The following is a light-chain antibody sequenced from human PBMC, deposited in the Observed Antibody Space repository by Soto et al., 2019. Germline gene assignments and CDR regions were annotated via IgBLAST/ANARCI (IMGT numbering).Light chain of an antibody. J-gene: IGKJ1*01. Sequence: EIVMTHSPATLSVSPGDRATLSCSASQSISSNLAWYQQKPGQAPRLLIYGTSNRATGGIADRFSGSGSGTDFTLTISSLQPEDFATYYCQQSYSSPPTFGQGTKVDIK. CDR1: QSISSN. CDR3: QQSYSSPPT. CDR2: GTS. V-gene: IGKV3D-15*01.